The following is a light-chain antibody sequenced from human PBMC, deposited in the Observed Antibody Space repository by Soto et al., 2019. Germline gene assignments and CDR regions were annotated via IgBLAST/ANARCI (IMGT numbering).Light chain of an antibody. V-gene: IGLV2-14*01. CDR2: EVS. J-gene: IGLJ2*01. Sequence: QSALTQPASVSGSPGQSITISCTGTSSDVGDYTYVSWYQQHPGKAPKLMIFEVSDRPSGVSNRFSGSKSGNTASLTISGLQAEEEADYYCSSYTTSNSVVFGGGTKLTVL. CDR1: SSDVGDYTY. CDR3: SSYTTSNSVV.